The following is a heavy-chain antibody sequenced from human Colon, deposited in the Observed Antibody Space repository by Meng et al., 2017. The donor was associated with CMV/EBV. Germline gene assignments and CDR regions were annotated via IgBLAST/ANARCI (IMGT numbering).Heavy chain of an antibody. CDR2: ISAYNGET. CDR1: NYTFTNYG. V-gene: IGHV1-18*01. Sequence: ASVKVSCKGSNYTFTNYGIAWVRQAPGQGLEWMGWISAYNGETKYEEKLQDRVTMTTDTSTSKAYMELRSLRSDDTAVYYCARGSSSTMFGDYYYGVDVWGQGTTVTVSS. D-gene: IGHD3-3*01. CDR3: ARGSSSTMFGDYYYGVDV. J-gene: IGHJ6*02.